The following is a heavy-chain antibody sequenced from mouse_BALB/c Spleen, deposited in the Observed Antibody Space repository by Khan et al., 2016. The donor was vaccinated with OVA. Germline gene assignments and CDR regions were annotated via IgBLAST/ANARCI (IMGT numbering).Heavy chain of an antibody. Sequence: QVQLKQSGPELKKPGETVRISCKASGYTFTTAGIQWVQKMPGKGLKWIGWINTHSGVPKYAEDFKGRFAISLEIPVNTASLQITNLKNEDTTTYFFARGGAAYYRSDGGAMEYWGQGTSVTVSS. CDR2: INTHSGVP. D-gene: IGHD2-12*01. V-gene: IGHV9-4*02. J-gene: IGHJ4*01. CDR1: GYTFTTAG. CDR3: ARGGAAYYRSDGGAMEY.